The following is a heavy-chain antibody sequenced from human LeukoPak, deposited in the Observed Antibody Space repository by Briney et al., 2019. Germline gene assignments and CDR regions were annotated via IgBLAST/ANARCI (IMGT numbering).Heavy chain of an antibody. CDR3: ARHARSSSSIDY. J-gene: IGHJ4*02. CDR2: IYYSGST. V-gene: IGHV4-39*01. CDR1: GGSISSSSYY. D-gene: IGHD6-13*01. Sequence: SETLSLTCTVSGGSISSSSYYWGWIRQPPGKGLEWIGSIYYSGSTYYNPSLKSRVTISVDTSKNQFSLKLSSVTAADTAVYYCARHARSSSSIDYWGQGTLVTVSS.